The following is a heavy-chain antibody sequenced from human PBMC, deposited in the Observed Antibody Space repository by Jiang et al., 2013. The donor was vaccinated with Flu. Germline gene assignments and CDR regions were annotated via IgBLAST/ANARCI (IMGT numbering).Heavy chain of an antibody. CDR2: ISSSSSYI. CDR3: ARGLLGYDAFDI. D-gene: IGHD2-15*01. V-gene: IGHV3-21*01. Sequence: QLVESGGGLVKPGGSLRLSCAASGFTFSSYSMNWVRQTPGKGLEWVSSISSSSSYIYYADSVKGRFTISRDNARNSLFLQMNSLRAEDRAVYYCARGLLGYDAFDIWGQGTMVTVSS. CDR1: GFTFSSYS. J-gene: IGHJ3*02.